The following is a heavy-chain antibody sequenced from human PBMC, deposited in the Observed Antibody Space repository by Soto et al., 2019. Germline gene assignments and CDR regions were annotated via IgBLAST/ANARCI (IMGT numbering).Heavy chain of an antibody. CDR2: IYSGGST. J-gene: IGHJ4*02. CDR1: GFTVSSNY. Sequence: QPGGSLRLSCAAFGFTVSSNYMTWVRQAPGKGLEWVSVIYSGGSTYYADSVKGRFTISRDNSRNTLYLQTNSLRAEDTAVYYCARGFPSMAYYGEYYFDKWGQGTLVTVPS. CDR3: ARGFPSMAYYGEYYFDK. D-gene: IGHD3-10*01. V-gene: IGHV3-53*01.